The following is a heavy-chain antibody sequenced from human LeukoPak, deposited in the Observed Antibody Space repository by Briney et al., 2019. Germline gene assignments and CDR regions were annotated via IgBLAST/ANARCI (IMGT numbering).Heavy chain of an antibody. V-gene: IGHV3-21*01. Sequence: GGSLRLSCAASGFSISSYSMNWVRQAPGKGLEWVSSISSSGRYIFYADSVKGRFTTSRDNAKGSLYLHMNSLRAEDTAVYYCARERRRQSSGWSKSDGNYVDYWGQGALITISS. D-gene: IGHD6-19*01. CDR2: ISSSGRYI. CDR3: ARERRRQSSGWSKSDGNYVDY. CDR1: GFSISSYS. J-gene: IGHJ4*02.